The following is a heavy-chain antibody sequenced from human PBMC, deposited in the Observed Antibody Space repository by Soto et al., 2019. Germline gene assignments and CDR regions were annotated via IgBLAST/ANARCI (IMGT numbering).Heavy chain of an antibody. CDR1: GFPFSNHA. J-gene: IGHJ4*02. Sequence: RGSLRLSCSASGFPFSNHAMHWVRQARGKGLEYVSAINYNGGTTYYVDSVKGRFTISRDTSKNTLYLQMSSLKVEDTAMYHWVTGGGIEARNLDHWGQGTLVTVSS. V-gene: IGHV3-64D*06. CDR3: VTGGGIEARNLDH. CDR2: INYNGGTT. D-gene: IGHD6-6*01.